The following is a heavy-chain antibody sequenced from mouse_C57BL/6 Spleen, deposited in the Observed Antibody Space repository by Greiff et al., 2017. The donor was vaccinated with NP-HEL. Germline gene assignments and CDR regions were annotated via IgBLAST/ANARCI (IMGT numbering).Heavy chain of an antibody. J-gene: IGHJ4*01. D-gene: IGHD1-1*01. Sequence: DAMLVESGEGLVKPGGSLKLSCAASGFTFSSYAMSWVRQTPEKRLEWVAYISSGGSYTYYPDNVKGRFTISRDNAKNNLYLQMSHLKSEDTAMYYCARGGGSNYAMDYWGQGTSVTVSS. CDR3: ARGGGSNYAMDY. CDR2: ISSGGSYT. CDR1: GFTFSSYA. V-gene: IGHV5-4*03.